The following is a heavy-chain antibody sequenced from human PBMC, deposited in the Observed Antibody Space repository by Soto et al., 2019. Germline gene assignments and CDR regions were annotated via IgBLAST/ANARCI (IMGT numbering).Heavy chain of an antibody. J-gene: IGHJ6*02. Sequence: PGESLKISCKGSGYSFTSYWIGWVRQMPGKGLEWMGIIYPGDSDTRYSPSFQGQVTISADKSISTAYLQWSSLKASDTAMYYCARLSLSTSSSSYYHGMDVWGQGTTVTVSS. CDR2: IYPGDSDT. D-gene: IGHD6-6*01. CDR1: GYSFTSYW. CDR3: ARLSLSTSSSSYYHGMDV. V-gene: IGHV5-51*01.